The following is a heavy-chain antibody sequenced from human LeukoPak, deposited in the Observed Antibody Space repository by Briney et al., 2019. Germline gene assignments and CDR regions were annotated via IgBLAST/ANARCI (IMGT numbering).Heavy chain of an antibody. Sequence: ASVKVSCKASGYTFNTFGITWVRQAPGQGLEWMGWVSAYNGDTNYALKIQGRVTMTTHTSTTTAYMELRSLRSDDTAVYYCASGGTGYSSGWANWFDPWGQGTLVTVSS. CDR2: VSAYNGDT. CDR1: GYTFNTFG. D-gene: IGHD6-19*01. J-gene: IGHJ5*02. V-gene: IGHV1-18*01. CDR3: ASGGTGYSSGWANWFDP.